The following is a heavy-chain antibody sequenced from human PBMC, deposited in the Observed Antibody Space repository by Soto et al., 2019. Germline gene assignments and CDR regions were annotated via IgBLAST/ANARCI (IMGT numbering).Heavy chain of an antibody. V-gene: IGHV3-33*01. Sequence: PGGSLRLSCAASGFTFSSYGMHWVRQAPGKGLEWVAVIWYDGSNKYYADSVKGRFTISRDNSKNTLYLQMNSLRAEDTAVHYCARALGIFGLPQADGMDVWGQGTTVTVSS. CDR1: GFTFSSYG. CDR2: IWYDGSNK. CDR3: ARALGIFGLPQADGMDV. D-gene: IGHD3-3*01. J-gene: IGHJ6*02.